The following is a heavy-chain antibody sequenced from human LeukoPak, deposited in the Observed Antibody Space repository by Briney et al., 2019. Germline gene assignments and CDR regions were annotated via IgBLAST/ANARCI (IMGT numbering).Heavy chain of an antibody. Sequence: PRGSLRLSCAASGFAFSSYAMHWVRQAPGKGLEWVAVISYDGSNKYYADSVKGRFTISRDNSKNTLYLQMNSLRAEDTAVYYCARSRLVGDCSDYWGQGTLVTVSS. D-gene: IGHD2-21*02. V-gene: IGHV3-30-3*01. CDR2: ISYDGSNK. J-gene: IGHJ4*02. CDR1: GFAFSSYA. CDR3: ARSRLVGDCSDY.